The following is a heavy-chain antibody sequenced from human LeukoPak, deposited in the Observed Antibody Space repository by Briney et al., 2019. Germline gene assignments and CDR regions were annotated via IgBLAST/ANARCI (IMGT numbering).Heavy chain of an antibody. D-gene: IGHD3-10*01. CDR3: ASYYYGSGSYFY. V-gene: IGHV4-39*01. CDR1: GGSISSSSYY. CDR2: IYYSGST. J-gene: IGHJ4*02. Sequence: SETLSLTCTVSGGSISSSSYYWGWIRQPPGKGLEWIGSIYYSGSTYYNPSLKSRVTISVDTSKNQFSLKLSSVTAADTAVYYCASYYYGSGSYFYGGQGTLVTVSS.